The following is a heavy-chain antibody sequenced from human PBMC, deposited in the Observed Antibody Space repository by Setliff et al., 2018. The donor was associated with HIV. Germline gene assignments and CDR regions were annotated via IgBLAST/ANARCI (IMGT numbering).Heavy chain of an antibody. Sequence: GGSLRLSCATSGLTFSGTGMHWVRQAPGKGLEWISYISSSSSSYTNYADSVKGRFTISRDNSKNALFLQMNSLRADDTAVYYCARGPSSTHWSPGYFQHWGQGTPVTVSS. D-gene: IGHD2-8*02. CDR1: GLTFSGTG. CDR2: ISSSSSSYT. J-gene: IGHJ1*01. CDR3: ARGPSSTHWSPGYFQH. V-gene: IGHV3-21*05.